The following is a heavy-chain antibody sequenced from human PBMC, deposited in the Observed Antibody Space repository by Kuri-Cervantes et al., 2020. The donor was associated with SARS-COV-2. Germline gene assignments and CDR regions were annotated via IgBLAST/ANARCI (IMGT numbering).Heavy chain of an antibody. CDR3: ARENLEWFDAFDI. CDR1: GFIFSDYY. CDR2: IGPSGTTK. Sequence: GGSLRLSCTASGFIFSDYYMTWIRQAPGKGLEWVSNIGPSGTTKYYADSVKGRFTISRDNAKNSLYLQMSSLRAEDTAVYYCARENLEWFDAFDIWGQGTMVTVSS. J-gene: IGHJ3*02. V-gene: IGHV3-11*04. D-gene: IGHD3-3*01.